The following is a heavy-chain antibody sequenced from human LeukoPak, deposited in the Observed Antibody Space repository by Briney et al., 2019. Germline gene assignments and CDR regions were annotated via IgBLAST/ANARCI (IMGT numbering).Heavy chain of an antibody. CDR1: GYTFTSYG. J-gene: IGHJ4*02. V-gene: IGHV1-18*01. D-gene: IGHD3-10*01. CDR3: ARDLFEYYYGSGSRGYFDY. CDR2: ISAYNGNT. Sequence: ASVKVSCKASGYTFTSYGISWVRQAPGQGLDWMGWISAYNGNTNYAQKLQGRVTMTTDTSTSTAYMELRSLRSDDTAVYYCARDLFEYYYGSGSRGYFDYWGQGTLVTVSS.